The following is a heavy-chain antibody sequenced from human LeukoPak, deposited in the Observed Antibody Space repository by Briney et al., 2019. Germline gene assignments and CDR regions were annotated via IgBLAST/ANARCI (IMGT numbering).Heavy chain of an antibody. Sequence: GASVKVSCKSSGYTFTNYGITWVRQAPGQGLEYMGWISTYNGNAHYVQKLQARVTMTTDTSSSTAYMELRSLRSDDSAMYYCARVNYDLLIAFDSWGQGTLVTVSS. CDR3: ARVNYDLLIAFDS. D-gene: IGHD3-9*01. J-gene: IGHJ4*02. CDR1: GYTFTNYG. CDR2: ISTYNGNA. V-gene: IGHV1-18*01.